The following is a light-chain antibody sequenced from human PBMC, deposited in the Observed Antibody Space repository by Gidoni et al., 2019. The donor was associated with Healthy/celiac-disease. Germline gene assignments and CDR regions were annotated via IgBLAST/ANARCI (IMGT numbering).Light chain of an antibody. CDR2: DAS. CDR1: QDISNY. J-gene: IGKJ2*01. CDR3: QQYDNLPKT. V-gene: IGKV1-33*01. Sequence: DIQMTQSPSSLSASVGDRVTITCQASQDISNYLIWFQQKPGKAPKLLIYDASNLETGVPSRFSGSGSGTDFTFTISSLQAEDIATYYCQQYDNLPKTFGQGTKLEIK.